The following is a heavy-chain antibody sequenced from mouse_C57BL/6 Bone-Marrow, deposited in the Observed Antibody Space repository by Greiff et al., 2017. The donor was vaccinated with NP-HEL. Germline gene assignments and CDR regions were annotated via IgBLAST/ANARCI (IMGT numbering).Heavy chain of an antibody. D-gene: IGHD1-1*01. CDR3: ARRYPGYFDV. CDR2: IYPSDSET. V-gene: IGHV1-61*01. CDR1: GYTFTSYW. Sequence: QVQLQQPGAELVRPGSSVKLSCKASGYTFTSYWMDWVKQRPGQGLEWIGNIYPSDSETHYNQKFKDKATLTVDKSSSTAYMQLSSLTSEDSAVYYCARRYPGYFDVWGTGTTVTVSS. J-gene: IGHJ1*03.